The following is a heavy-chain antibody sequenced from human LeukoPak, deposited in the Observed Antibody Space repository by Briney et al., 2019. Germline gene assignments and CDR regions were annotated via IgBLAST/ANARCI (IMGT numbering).Heavy chain of an antibody. CDR3: ARANYGSGTRWFDP. V-gene: IGHV1-3*01. CDR2: TNAGNDNT. Sequence: ASVKVSCKASGYTFASYAIHWVRQAPGQGLEWMGWTNAGNDNTKYSQKFQGRVTITRDTSASTVYMELSSLRSEDTAVYYCARANYGSGTRWFDPWGQGTLVIVSS. D-gene: IGHD3-10*01. CDR1: GYTFASYA. J-gene: IGHJ5*02.